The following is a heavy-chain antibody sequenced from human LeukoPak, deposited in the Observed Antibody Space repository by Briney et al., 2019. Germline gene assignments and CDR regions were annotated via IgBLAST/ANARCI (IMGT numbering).Heavy chain of an antibody. CDR1: GFTFSSYA. CDR3: AKDSLRYCSGGSCYPLDY. Sequence: PGGSLRLSCAASGFTFSSYAMSWVRQAPGKGLEWVAVISYDGSNKYCADSVKGRFTISRDNSKNTLYLQMNSLRAEDTAVYYCAKDSLRYCSGGSCYPLDYWGQGTLVTVSS. CDR2: ISYDGSNK. D-gene: IGHD2-15*01. J-gene: IGHJ4*02. V-gene: IGHV3-30*18.